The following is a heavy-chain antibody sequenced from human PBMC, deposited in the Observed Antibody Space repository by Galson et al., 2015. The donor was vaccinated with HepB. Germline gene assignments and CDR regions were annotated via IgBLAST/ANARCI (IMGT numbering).Heavy chain of an antibody. D-gene: IGHD3-3*01. J-gene: IGHJ3*02. CDR3: ARELTILALLDAFDI. Sequence: SLRLSCAASGFTFSSYWTSWVRQAPGQGLEWVANIKQDGREKYYVDSVKGRLTISRDNAKNSLYLQMNILRAEDTAVYYCARELTILALLDAFDIWGPVTMVTVSS. V-gene: IGHV3-7*01. CDR1: GFTFSSYW. CDR2: IKQDGREK.